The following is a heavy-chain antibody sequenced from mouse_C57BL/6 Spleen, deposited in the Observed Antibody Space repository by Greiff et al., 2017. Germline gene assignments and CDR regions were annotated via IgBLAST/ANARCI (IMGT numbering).Heavy chain of an antibody. CDR2: IRNKANGYTT. V-gene: IGHV7-3*01. CDR1: GFTFTDYY. Sequence: DVKLVESGGGLVQPGGSLSLSCAASGFTFTDYYMSWVRQPPGKALEWLGFIRNKANGYTTEYSASVKGRFTISRDNFQSILYLQMNALRAEDSATYYCATHGSSFYWYFDVWGTGTTVTVSS. CDR3: ATHGSSFYWYFDV. D-gene: IGHD1-1*01. J-gene: IGHJ1*03.